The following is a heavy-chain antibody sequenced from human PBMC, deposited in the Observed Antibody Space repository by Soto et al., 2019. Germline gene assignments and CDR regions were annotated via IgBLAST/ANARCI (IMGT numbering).Heavy chain of an antibody. Sequence: QITLRESGPALVKPTQTLTLTCSFSGFSLTTSGVGVGWIRQPPGKALEWLALVYWDDDEHYSPSLRSRLTLTEPPSKDHVVLTMANMGPVDTATYYCAHKGVASTLYYFDHWGQGTLVTVSS. V-gene: IGHV2-5*02. CDR1: GFSLTTSGVG. J-gene: IGHJ4*02. CDR3: AHKGVASTLYYFDH. D-gene: IGHD6-19*01. CDR2: VYWDDDE.